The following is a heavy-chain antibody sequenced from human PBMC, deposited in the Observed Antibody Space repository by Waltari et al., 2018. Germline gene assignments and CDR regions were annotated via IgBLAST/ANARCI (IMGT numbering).Heavy chain of an antibody. CDR3: RNYYYGSGPSYYFDY. V-gene: IGHV4-38-2*01. J-gene: IGHJ4*02. CDR1: GYSISSGYY. CDR2: MYHSGST. Sequence: QVQLQESGPGLVKPSETLSLTCAVSGYSISSGYYWGWIRQPPGKGLEWIGSMYHSGSTYYNPSLKSRVTISVDMSKNQFSLRLSSVTAADTAVYYCRNYYYGSGPSYYFDYWGQGTLVTVSS. D-gene: IGHD3-10*01.